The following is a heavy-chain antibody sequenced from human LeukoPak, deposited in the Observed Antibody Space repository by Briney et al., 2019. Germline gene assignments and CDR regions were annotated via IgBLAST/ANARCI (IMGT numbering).Heavy chain of an antibody. J-gene: IGHJ4*02. D-gene: IGHD3-9*01. Sequence: ASVKVSCKASGYTFTGYYMHWVRQAPGQGLECMGWINPNSGDTNYAQKFQGRVTMIRDTSISTAYMELSRLRSDDTAIYYCARVSSFDWLYYFDYWGQGTLVTVSS. CDR1: GYTFTGYY. CDR2: INPNSGDT. CDR3: ARVSSFDWLYYFDY. V-gene: IGHV1-2*02.